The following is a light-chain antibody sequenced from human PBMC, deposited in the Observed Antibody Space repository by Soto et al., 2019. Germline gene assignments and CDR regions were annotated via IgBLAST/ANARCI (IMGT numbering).Light chain of an antibody. Sequence: VLPQSPGTLSLYPGERATLSCRASQSVDSTSLAWCQQIPAQSPSLGIYGSSTRATGSPDMFSGSGSGTDYTLTSRNRGPEDSEVYYCQRRKTCGQGTKV. V-gene: IGKV3-20*01. J-gene: IGKJ1*01. CDR1: QSVDSTS. CDR2: GSS. CDR3: QRRKT.